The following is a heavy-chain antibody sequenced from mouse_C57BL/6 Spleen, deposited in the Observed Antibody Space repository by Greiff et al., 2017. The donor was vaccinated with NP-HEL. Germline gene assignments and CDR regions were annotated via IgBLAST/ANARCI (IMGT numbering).Heavy chain of an antibody. D-gene: IGHD1-1*01. CDR3: ARRILRYPYFDY. Sequence: VQLQQPGAELVRPGSSVKLSCKASGYTFTSYWMDWVKQRPGQGLEWIGNIYPSDSETHYNQKFKDKATLTVDKSSSTAYMQLSSLTSEDSAVYYCARRILRYPYFDYWGQGTTLTVSS. V-gene: IGHV1-61*01. CDR2: IYPSDSET. J-gene: IGHJ2*01. CDR1: GYTFTSYW.